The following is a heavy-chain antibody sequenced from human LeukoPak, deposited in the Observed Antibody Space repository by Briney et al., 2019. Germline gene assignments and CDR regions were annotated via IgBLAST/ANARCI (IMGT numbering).Heavy chain of an antibody. D-gene: IGHD1-26*01. Sequence: SETLSLTCTVSGGSINSYYWSWIRQPPGKGLEWIAYIYYSGSTSYNPSLKSRVTISVDTSKNQFSLKLSSVTAADTAVYYCARQVGPRWELLTPKNWEQSDYWGQGTLVTVSS. CDR2: IYYSGST. CDR3: ARQVGPRWELLTPKNWEQSDY. V-gene: IGHV4-59*08. J-gene: IGHJ4*02. CDR1: GGSINSYY.